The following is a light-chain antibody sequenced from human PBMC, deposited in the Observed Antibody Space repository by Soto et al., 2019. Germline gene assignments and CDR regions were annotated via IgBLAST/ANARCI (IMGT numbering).Light chain of an antibody. Sequence: QSVLTQPASVSGSLGQSITISCTGTSSDIGGYKYVSWYQQHPGKAPKLIIFEVSNRPSGVSDRSSGSNSGDTASLTISGLQAEDEADYYCTSYSRYRVLVFGGGTK. CDR2: EVS. CDR3: TSYSRYRVLV. CDR1: SSDIGGYKY. J-gene: IGLJ3*02. V-gene: IGLV2-14*01.